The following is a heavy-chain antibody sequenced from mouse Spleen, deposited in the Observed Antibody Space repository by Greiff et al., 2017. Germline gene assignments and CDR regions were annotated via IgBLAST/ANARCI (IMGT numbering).Heavy chain of an antibody. J-gene: IGHJ4*01. V-gene: IGHV1-82*01. CDR2: IYPGDGDT. CDR1: GYAFSSSW. Sequence: VQLQESGPELVKPGASVKISCKASGYAFSSSWMNWVKQRPGKGLEWIGRIYPGDGDTNYNGKFKGKATLTADKSSSTAYMQLSSLTSEDSAVYFCARTYAIDYWGQGTSVTVSS. CDR3: ARTYAIDY.